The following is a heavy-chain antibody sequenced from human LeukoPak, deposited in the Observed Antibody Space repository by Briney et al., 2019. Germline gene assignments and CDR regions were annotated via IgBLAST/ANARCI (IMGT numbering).Heavy chain of an antibody. CDR2: IYTSGST. J-gene: IGHJ4*02. D-gene: IGHD3-16*01. V-gene: IGHV4-61*02. CDR1: GGSISSGSYY. CDR3: ARDTWGTTYYFDY. Sequence: SQTLSLTCTVSGGSISSGSYYWSWIRQPAGKGLEWIGRIYTSGSTNYNPSLKSRVTISIDTSKNQFSLKLSSVTAADTAVYYCARDTWGTTYYFDYWGQGTLVTVS.